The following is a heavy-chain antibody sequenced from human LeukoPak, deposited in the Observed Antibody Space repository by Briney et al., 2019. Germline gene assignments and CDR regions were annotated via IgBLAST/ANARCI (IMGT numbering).Heavy chain of an antibody. J-gene: IGHJ4*02. CDR3: VRDETRASGLGDN. CDR1: GFTFSSYA. CDR2: ISGSGGST. D-gene: IGHD3-10*01. V-gene: IGHV3-23*01. Sequence: GGSLRLSCAASGFTFSSYAMSWVRQAPGKGLEWVSAISGSGGSTYYADSVKGRFTISRDNAKNTLYLQMNSLRAEDTAVYYCVRDETRASGLGDNWGQGTLVTVSS.